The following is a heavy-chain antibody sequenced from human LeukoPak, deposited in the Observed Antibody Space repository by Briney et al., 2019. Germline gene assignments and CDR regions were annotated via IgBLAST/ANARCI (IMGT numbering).Heavy chain of an antibody. J-gene: IGHJ4*02. CDR3: ATDRASSGWYSG. V-gene: IGHV1-24*01. CDR1: GYTLTELS. Sequence: ASVKVSCKVSGYTLTELSMHWVRQAPGKGLEWMGGFDPEDGETIYAQKFHGRVTMTEDTSTDTAYMELSSLRSEDTAVYYCATDRASSGWYSGWGQGTLVTVSS. D-gene: IGHD6-19*01. CDR2: FDPEDGET.